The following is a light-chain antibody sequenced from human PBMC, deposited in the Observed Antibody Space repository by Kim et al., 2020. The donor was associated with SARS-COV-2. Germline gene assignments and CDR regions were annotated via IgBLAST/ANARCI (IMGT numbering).Light chain of an antibody. J-gene: IGLJ3*02. V-gene: IGLV3-19*01. CDR1: SLRSYY. CDR2: GKN. Sequence: LGQTARITCQGDSLRSYYASWYQQKPGQAPVLVIYGKNNRPSGIPDRFSGSSSGNTASLTITGAQAEDEADYYCNSRDSSGNHWVFGGGTKLTVL. CDR3: NSRDSSGNHWV.